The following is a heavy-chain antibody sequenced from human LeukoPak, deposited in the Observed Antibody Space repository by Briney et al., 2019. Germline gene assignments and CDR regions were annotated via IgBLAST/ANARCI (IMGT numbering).Heavy chain of an antibody. CDR3: ARDRGTAAFDY. CDR1: GGSISSYY. V-gene: IGHV4-59*01. CDR2: IYYSGST. Sequence: SETLSLTCTVSGGSISSYYWSWIRQPPGEGLEWIGYIYYSGSTNYNPSLKSRVTISVDTSKNQFSLKLSSVTAADTAVYYCARDRGTAAFDYGGQGTLVTVSS. D-gene: IGHD3-10*01. J-gene: IGHJ4*02.